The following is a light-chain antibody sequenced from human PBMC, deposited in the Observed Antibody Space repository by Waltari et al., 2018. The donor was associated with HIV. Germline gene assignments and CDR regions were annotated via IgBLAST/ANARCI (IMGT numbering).Light chain of an antibody. CDR2: DVS. Sequence: QSALTQPPSASGSPGQSVTISCTGTTSDVGGYRYVSWYQHHPGKAPKLIIYDVSKLPSGVPDRFSGSKSGNTASLTVAGLQADDEADYYCKSYAGSNNPYVFGTGTKVTVL. CDR1: TSDVGGYRY. J-gene: IGLJ1*01. CDR3: KSYAGSNNPYV. V-gene: IGLV2-8*01.